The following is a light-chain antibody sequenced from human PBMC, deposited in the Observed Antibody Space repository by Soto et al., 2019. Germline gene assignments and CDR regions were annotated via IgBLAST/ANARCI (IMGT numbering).Light chain of an antibody. J-gene: IGKJ2*01. CDR2: GAS. V-gene: IGKV3-15*01. Sequence: EIVMTQSPATLSVSPGERATLSCRASQSFSSNLAWYQQKPGQAPRLLIYGASTRATGIPARFSGSGSGTEFTLTISSLQSEDFAVYYCQQYNNWPPEYTFGQGTKLAIK. CDR3: QQYNNWPPEYT. CDR1: QSFSSN.